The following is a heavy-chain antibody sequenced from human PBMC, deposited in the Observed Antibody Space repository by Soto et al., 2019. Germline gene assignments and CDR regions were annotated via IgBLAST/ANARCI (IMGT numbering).Heavy chain of an antibody. CDR3: ARGPADYYDSSGPGDY. CDR1: GYTFTSYG. J-gene: IGHJ4*02. V-gene: IGHV1-18*01. D-gene: IGHD3-22*01. Sequence: ASVKVSCKASGYTFTSYGISWVRQAPGQGLERMGWISAYNGNTNYAQKLQGRVTMTTDTSTSTAYMELRSLRFDDTAVYYCARGPADYYDSSGPGDYWGQGTLVTVSS. CDR2: ISAYNGNT.